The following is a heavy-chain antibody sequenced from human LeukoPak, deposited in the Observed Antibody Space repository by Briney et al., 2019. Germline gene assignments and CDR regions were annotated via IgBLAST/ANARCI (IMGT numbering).Heavy chain of an antibody. D-gene: IGHD6-19*01. V-gene: IGHV3-30-3*01. CDR1: GFTFSSYA. J-gene: IGHJ3*02. Sequence: GGSLRLSCAASGFTFSSYAMSWVRQAPGKGLEWVAAISFDGSNKYYADSVKGRFTISRDNSKNTLYLQMNSLRAEDTAVYYCAQQWLILGAFDIWGQGTMVTVSS. CDR3: AQQWLILGAFDI. CDR2: ISFDGSNK.